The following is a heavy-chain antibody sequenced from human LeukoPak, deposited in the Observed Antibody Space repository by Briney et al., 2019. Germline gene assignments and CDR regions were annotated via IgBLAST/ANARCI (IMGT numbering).Heavy chain of an antibody. CDR2: IYYSGST. V-gene: IGHV4-59*01. CDR3: ARDVSPPSGWPGVFDY. J-gene: IGHJ4*02. Sequence: SETLSLTCTVSGGSISSYYWSWIRQPPGKGLEWIGYIYYSGSTNYNPSLKSRVTISVDTSKNQFSLKLSSVTAADTAVYYCARDVSPPSGWPGVFDYWGQGTLVTVSS. CDR1: GGSISSYY. D-gene: IGHD6-19*01.